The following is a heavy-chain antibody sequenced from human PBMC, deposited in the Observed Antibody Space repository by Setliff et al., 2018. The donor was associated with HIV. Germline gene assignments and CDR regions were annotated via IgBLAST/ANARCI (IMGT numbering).Heavy chain of an antibody. CDR2: ISKSGDNT. D-gene: IGHD2-21*01. CDR1: GFTFSYYG. CDR3: AKGGLDSVFQSFDY. Sequence: GGSLRLSCAASGFTFSYYGVHWVRQAPGKGLDWVSGISKSGDNTYYADSVKGRFTISRDNSKNTLSLQMNSLRADDTAVFYCAKGGLDSVFQSFDYWGQGTLVTVSS. V-gene: IGHV3-23*01. J-gene: IGHJ4*02.